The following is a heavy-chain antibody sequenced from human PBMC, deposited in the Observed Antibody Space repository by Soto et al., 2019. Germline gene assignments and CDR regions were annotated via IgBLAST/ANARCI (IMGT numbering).Heavy chain of an antibody. Sequence: QVQLVQSGAEVKKPGSSVKVSCKGSGGTFSSYTVSWVRQAPGQGLEWMGRIIPILGIANYAQKFQGRVTITADKSTSTAYMELSSLRSEDTAVYYCAGVYSSGRNWFDPWGQGTLVTVSS. J-gene: IGHJ5*02. CDR1: GGTFSSYT. CDR3: AGVYSSGRNWFDP. D-gene: IGHD6-19*01. CDR2: IIPILGIA. V-gene: IGHV1-69*02.